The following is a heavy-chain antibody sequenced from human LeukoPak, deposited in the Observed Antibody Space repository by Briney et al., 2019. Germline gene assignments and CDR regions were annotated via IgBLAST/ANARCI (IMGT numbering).Heavy chain of an antibody. CDR3: ARAAYDFWSGPRDYWFDP. V-gene: IGHV1-2*02. CDR2: INPNSGGT. Sequence: ASVKVSCKASGYTFIGYYMHWVRQAPGQGLEWMGWINPNSGGTNYAQKFQGRVTMTRDTSISTAYMELSRLRSDDTAVYYCARAAYDFWSGPRDYWFDPWGQGTLVTVSS. J-gene: IGHJ5*02. CDR1: GYTFIGYY. D-gene: IGHD3-3*01.